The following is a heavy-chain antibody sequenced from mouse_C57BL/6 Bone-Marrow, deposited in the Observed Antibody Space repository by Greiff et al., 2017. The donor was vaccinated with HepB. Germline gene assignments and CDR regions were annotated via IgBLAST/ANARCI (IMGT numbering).Heavy chain of an antibody. D-gene: IGHD1-1*01. CDR3: ARHYYGSSYYYAMDY. V-gene: IGHV5-6*02. J-gene: IGHJ4*01. Sequence: EVKLVESGGDLVKPGGSLKLSCAASGFTFSSYGMSWVRQTPDKRLEWVATISSGGSYTYSPDSVKGRFTISRDNAKNTLYLQMSSLKSEDTAMYYCARHYYGSSYYYAMDYWGQGTSVTVSS. CDR2: ISSGGSYT. CDR1: GFTFSSYG.